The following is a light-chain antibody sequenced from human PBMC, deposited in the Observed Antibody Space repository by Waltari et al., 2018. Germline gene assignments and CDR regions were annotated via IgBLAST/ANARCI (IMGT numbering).Light chain of an antibody. V-gene: IGKV3-11*01. Sequence: EIVLTQSPATLSLSPGERATLSGRASQSVSSYLAWYQQKPGQAPRLLIYYVSNRATGIPARFSGSGSGTDFTLTISSLESEDFAVYYCQQRGNWPLTFGGGTKVEIK. CDR3: QQRGNWPLT. CDR2: YVS. CDR1: QSVSSY. J-gene: IGKJ4*01.